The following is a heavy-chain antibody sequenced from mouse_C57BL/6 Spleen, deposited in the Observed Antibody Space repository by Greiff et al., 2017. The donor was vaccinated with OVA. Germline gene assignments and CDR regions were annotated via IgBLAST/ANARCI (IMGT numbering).Heavy chain of an antibody. CDR3: VRGDTTVVPYAMDY. Sequence: DAGGGLVQPKGSLKLSCAASGFTFNTYAMHWVRQAPGKGLEWVARIRSKSSNYATYYADSVKDRFTISSDDSQSMLYLQMNNLKTEDTAMYYCVRGDTTVVPYAMDYWGQGTSVTVSS. CDR1: GFTFNTYA. D-gene: IGHD1-1*01. CDR2: IRSKSSNYAT. J-gene: IGHJ4*01. V-gene: IGHV10-3*01.